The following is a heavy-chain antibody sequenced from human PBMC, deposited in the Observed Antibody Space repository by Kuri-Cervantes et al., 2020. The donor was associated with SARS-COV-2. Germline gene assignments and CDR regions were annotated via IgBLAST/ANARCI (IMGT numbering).Heavy chain of an antibody. D-gene: IGHD1-1*01. J-gene: IGHJ2*01. CDR2: IYYTGST. CDR3: ARNTTTYYWYFDL. Sequence: GSLRLSCTVSGGSISSHYWSWIRQPPGKGLEWIGYIYYTGSTNYNPSLKSRVTISVDASKNQFSLKLSSVTAADTAVYYCARNTTTYYWYFDLWGRGTLVTVSS. CDR1: GGSISSHY. V-gene: IGHV4-59*11.